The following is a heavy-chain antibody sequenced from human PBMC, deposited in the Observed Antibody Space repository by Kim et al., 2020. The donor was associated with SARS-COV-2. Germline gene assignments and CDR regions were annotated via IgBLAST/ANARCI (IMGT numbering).Heavy chain of an antibody. J-gene: IGHJ4*02. CDR1: GGSFSGYY. Sequence: SETLSLTCAVYGGSFSGYYWSWIRQPPGKGLEWIGEINHSGSTNYNPSLKSRVTISVDTSKNQFSLKLSSVTAADTAVYYCARGNVLLWFGESTASNDYWGQGTLVTVSS. V-gene: IGHV4-34*01. CDR2: INHSGST. CDR3: ARGNVLLWFGESTASNDY. D-gene: IGHD3-10*01.